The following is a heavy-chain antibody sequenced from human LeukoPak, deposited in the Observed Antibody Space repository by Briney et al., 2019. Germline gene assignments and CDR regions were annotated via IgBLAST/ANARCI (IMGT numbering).Heavy chain of an antibody. CDR2: INWDGSST. Sequence: PGGSLRLSCTASGFTFGDYGMSWVRQAPGKGLEWVSGINWDGSSTGYADSVKGRFTISRDNAKNSLYLQMNSLRAEDTALYYCARARRGSSYYFDYWGQGTLVTVSS. CDR1: GFTFGDYG. D-gene: IGHD3-10*01. V-gene: IGHV3-20*04. CDR3: ARARRGSSYYFDY. J-gene: IGHJ4*02.